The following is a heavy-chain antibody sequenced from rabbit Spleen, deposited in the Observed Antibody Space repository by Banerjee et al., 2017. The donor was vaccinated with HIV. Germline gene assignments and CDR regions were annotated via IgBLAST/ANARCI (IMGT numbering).Heavy chain of an antibody. Sequence: QSLEESGGGLVKPGASLTLTCKASGFSFNSGYDMCWVRQAPGKGLEWIACVYAGSSGSTYSATWAKGRFTISKTSSTTVTLQMASLTAADTATYFCARGIYGGNSLWGPGTLVTVS. CDR2: VYAGSSGST. D-gene: IGHD4-2*01. V-gene: IGHV1S40*01. J-gene: IGHJ6*01. CDR3: ARGIYGGNSL. CDR1: GFSFNSGYD.